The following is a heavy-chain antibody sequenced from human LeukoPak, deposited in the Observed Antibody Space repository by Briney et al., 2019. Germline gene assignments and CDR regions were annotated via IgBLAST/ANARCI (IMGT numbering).Heavy chain of an antibody. CDR1: GFTFSSYA. CDR2: ISGGGGST. D-gene: IGHD3-10*01. J-gene: IGHJ4*02. CDR3: AKLSRYYYGSGNTFDY. V-gene: IGHV3-23*01. Sequence: GGSLRLSCAASGFTFSSYAMSWVRQAPGKGLEWVSGISGGGGSTYYADSVKGRFTISRDNSKNTLYLQMNSLSAEDTAVYYCAKLSRYYYGSGNTFDYWGQGTLVTVSS.